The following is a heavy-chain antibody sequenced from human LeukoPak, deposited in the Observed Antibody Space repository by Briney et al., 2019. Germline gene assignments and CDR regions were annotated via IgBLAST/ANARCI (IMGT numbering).Heavy chain of an antibody. J-gene: IGHJ6*02. CDR3: AKGRATSYSYGMSV. CDR1: GFTFKSYV. D-gene: IGHD1-1*01. Sequence: GGSLRLSCAASGFTFKSYVMTWVRQAPGKGLEWVSGISDSGYDTNYADSVKGRFTITRDNSKNTLYLQMNSLRAEDTAVYYCAKGRATSYSYGMSVWGQGTTVTVSS. V-gene: IGHV3-23*01. CDR2: ISDSGYDT.